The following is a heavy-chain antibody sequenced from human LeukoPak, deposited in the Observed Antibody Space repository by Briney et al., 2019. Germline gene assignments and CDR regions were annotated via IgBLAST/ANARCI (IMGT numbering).Heavy chain of an antibody. CDR1: GFTADSNY. CDR2: IYTGGNT. J-gene: IGHJ6*02. V-gene: IGHV3-53*01. CDR3: ARGGHCSTTSCSNYDGMDV. D-gene: IGHD2-2*01. Sequence: GGSLRLSCAASGFTADSNYLSWVRQAPGKGLEWVSTIYTGGNTYYAASVKGRFTISRDNSKNTLYLQMNSLRAEDTAVYFCARGGHCSTTSCSNYDGMDVWGQGTTLTVSS.